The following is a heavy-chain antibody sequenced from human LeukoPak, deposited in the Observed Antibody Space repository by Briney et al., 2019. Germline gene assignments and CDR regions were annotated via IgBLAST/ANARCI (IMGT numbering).Heavy chain of an antibody. J-gene: IGHJ4*02. CDR2: INPNSGGT. CDR3: ARGKNYDSSGYYFYV. Sequence: ASVKVSCKASGYTFTGYYMHWVRQAPGHRLEWMGWINPNSGGTNYAQRFQGRVTMTRDTSISTAYMELSRLRSDDTAVYYCARGKNYDSSGYYFYVWGQGTLVTVSS. V-gene: IGHV1-2*02. D-gene: IGHD3-22*01. CDR1: GYTFTGYY.